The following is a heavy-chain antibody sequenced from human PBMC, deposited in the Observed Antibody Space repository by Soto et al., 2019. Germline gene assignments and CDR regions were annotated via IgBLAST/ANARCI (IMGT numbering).Heavy chain of an antibody. Sequence: SGPTLVNPTETLTLTCTFSGFSVSTTGMGVGWIRQPPGKALEWLALIFWNDDKRYIPSLKSRLTITKGTYNNQVVLTMTNMDPVDTGTYYSAHRGYKYGPLFDYWGQGTLVTVS. CDR3: AHRGYKYGPLFDY. V-gene: IGHV2-5*01. D-gene: IGHD5-18*01. CDR2: IFWNDDK. J-gene: IGHJ4*02. CDR1: GFSVSTTGMG.